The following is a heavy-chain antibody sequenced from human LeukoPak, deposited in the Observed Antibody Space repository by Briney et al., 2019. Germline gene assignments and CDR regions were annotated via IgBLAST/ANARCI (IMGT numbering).Heavy chain of an antibody. D-gene: IGHD6-13*01. Sequence: ASVKVSCKASGYTFTGYYMHWVRQAPGQGLEWMGWINPNSGGTNYAQKFQGRVTMTRDTSISTAYMELSRLRSDDTAVYYCARDSSSWYGGFDHWGQGTLVTVSS. V-gene: IGHV1-2*02. CDR2: INPNSGGT. J-gene: IGHJ4*02. CDR3: ARDSSSWYGGFDH. CDR1: GYTFTGYY.